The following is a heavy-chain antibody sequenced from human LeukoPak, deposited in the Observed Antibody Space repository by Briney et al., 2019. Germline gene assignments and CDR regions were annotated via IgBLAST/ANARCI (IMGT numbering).Heavy chain of an antibody. J-gene: IGHJ6*03. CDR3: ARSVKSTSWSFYYYYYMDV. V-gene: IGHV6-1*01. Sequence: SQTLSLTCAISGDSVSTKSVAWNWIRQSPSRGLEWLGRTYYSSKWYNDYAVSVKSRITINPDTSKNHFSLQLNSVTPEDTAVYYCARSVKSTSWSFYYYYYMDVWGKGTTVTISS. CDR1: GDSVSTKSVA. CDR2: TYYSSKWYN. D-gene: IGHD6-13*01.